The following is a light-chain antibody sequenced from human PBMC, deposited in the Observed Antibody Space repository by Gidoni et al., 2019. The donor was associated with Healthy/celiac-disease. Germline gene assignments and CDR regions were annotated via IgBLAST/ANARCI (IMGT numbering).Light chain of an antibody. CDR2: SNN. V-gene: IGLV1-44*01. CDR3: AAWDDSLNGYV. Sequence: QSVLPQPPSASGTPGQRVTNSCSGSSSNIGSNTVNWYQQLPGTAPKLLIYSNNQRPSGVPDRCSGSKSGTSASLAISGLQYEDEADYYCAAWDDSLNGYVFGTGTKVTVL. J-gene: IGLJ1*01. CDR1: SSNIGSNT.